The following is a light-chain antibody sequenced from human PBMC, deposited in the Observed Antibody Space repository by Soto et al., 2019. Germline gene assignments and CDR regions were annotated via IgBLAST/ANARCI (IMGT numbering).Light chain of an antibody. CDR2: GVS. Sequence: EIGLKQSPGTLSLSQGETATLSCRASQSLTSSYLAWYQQRPGQAPSLLIYGVSSRATGIPDRFSGSGSGTDFTLTITRLEPEDFAVYYCQQYGSSSTFCQGTKVDI. CDR1: QSLTSSY. V-gene: IGKV3-20*01. CDR3: QQYGSSST. J-gene: IGKJ1*01.